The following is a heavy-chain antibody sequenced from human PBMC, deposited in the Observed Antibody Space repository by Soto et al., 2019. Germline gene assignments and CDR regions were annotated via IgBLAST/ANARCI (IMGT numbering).Heavy chain of an antibody. D-gene: IGHD6-19*01. J-gene: IGHJ4*02. CDR1: GYTFTSYY. CDR3: ARVTQVVAVAGRFQALDY. Sequence: ASVKVSCKASGYTFTSYYVHWVRQAPGQGLEWMGIVNPSDGSTSYAQKFQGRVTMTSDTSTSTVYMELSSLRSEDTAVYYCARVTQVVAVAGRFQALDYWGQGTLVTVSS. CDR2: VNPSDGST. V-gene: IGHV1-46*03.